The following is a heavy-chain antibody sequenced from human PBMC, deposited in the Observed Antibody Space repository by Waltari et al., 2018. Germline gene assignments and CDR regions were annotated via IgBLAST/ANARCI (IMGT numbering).Heavy chain of an antibody. Sequence: QVQLVQSGAEVKKPGASVKVSCKASGYTFTSYDINWARQATGQGLEWMGWMNPNSGKAGYAQKVQGRVTITRNTSISTAYMELSSLRSEDTAVYYCARGFHSGYEGRGDFDYWGQGTLVTVSS. CDR2: MNPNSGKA. J-gene: IGHJ4*02. V-gene: IGHV1-8*03. CDR3: ARGFHSGYEGRGDFDY. CDR1: GYTFTSYD. D-gene: IGHD5-12*01.